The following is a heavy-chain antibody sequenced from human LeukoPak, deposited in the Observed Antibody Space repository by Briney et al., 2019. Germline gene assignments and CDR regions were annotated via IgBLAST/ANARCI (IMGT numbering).Heavy chain of an antibody. CDR2: ITNNNGKT. Sequence: GGSLRLSCAASGFTFSSYAMSWVRQVPGKGLEWVSSITNNNGKTYYAYSVKGRFIISRDESENTVYLQMNSLRAEDTAIYYCAKDHPSGGWPTFEYWGQGILVTVSP. CDR3: AKDHPSGGWPTFEY. V-gene: IGHV3-23*01. J-gene: IGHJ4*02. D-gene: IGHD2-15*01. CDR1: GFTFSSYA.